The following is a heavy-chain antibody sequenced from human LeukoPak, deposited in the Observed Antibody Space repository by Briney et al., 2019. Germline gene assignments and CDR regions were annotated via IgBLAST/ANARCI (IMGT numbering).Heavy chain of an antibody. CDR3: ARFSSSYYDSSGADY. CDR1: GFTFSSYS. D-gene: IGHD3-22*01. V-gene: IGHV3-21*01. J-gene: IGHJ4*02. Sequence: GGSLRLSCAASGFTFSSYSMNWVRQAPRKGLEWVSSISSSSSYIYYADSVKGRFTISRDNAKNSLYLQMNSLRAEDTAVYYCARFSSSYYDSSGADYWGQGTLVTVSS. CDR2: ISSSSSYI.